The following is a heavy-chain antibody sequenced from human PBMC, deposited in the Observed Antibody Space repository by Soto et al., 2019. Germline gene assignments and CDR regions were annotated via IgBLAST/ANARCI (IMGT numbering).Heavy chain of an antibody. J-gene: IGHJ4*02. V-gene: IGHV3-48*02. CDR2: ISDSGGHV. D-gene: IGHD3-22*01. CDR1: GFTFSSYS. CDR3: ARDWGGSGYPIDS. Sequence: EVQLVESGGGLVQPGGSLRLSCAASGFTFSSYSMNWVRQAPGKGLEWVSYISDSGGHVYYADSVKGRFTISRDNAWNSLYLQLNSLRDEDTAVYYCARDWGGSGYPIDSWGQGTLVTVSS.